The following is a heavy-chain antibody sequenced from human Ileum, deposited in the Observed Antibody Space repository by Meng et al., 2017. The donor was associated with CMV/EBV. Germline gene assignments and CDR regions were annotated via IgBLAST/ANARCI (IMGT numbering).Heavy chain of an antibody. V-gene: IGHV3-30-3*01. J-gene: IGHJ4*02. CDR3: ARIAVAGPIDY. Sequence: GESLKISCAASGFTFSSYAMHWVRQAPGKGLEWVAVISYDGSNKYYADSVKGRFTISRDNSKNTLYLQMNSLRAEDTAVYYCARIAVAGPIDYWGQGTLVPSPQ. CDR2: ISYDGSNK. D-gene: IGHD6-19*01. CDR1: GFTFSSYA.